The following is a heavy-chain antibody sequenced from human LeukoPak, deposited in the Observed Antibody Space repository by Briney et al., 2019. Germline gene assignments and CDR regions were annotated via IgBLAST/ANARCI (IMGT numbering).Heavy chain of an antibody. D-gene: IGHD3-10*01. Sequence: GASVKVSCKASGYTFTSYGISWVRQAPGQGLEWMGWISAYNGNTNYAQKLQGRVTMTTDTSTSTAYMELRSLRSDDTAVYYCARDLIDGSGSYYYYGMDVWGQGTTVTVSS. J-gene: IGHJ6*02. V-gene: IGHV1-18*01. CDR1: GYTFTSYG. CDR3: ARDLIDGSGSYYYYGMDV. CDR2: ISAYNGNT.